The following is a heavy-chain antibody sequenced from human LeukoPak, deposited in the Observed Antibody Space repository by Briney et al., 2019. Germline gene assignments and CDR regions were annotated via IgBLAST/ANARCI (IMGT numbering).Heavy chain of an antibody. CDR3: AKDSNDIVVVPAASARGYHCYYYMDV. CDR2: IRYDGSNK. D-gene: IGHD2-2*01. J-gene: IGHJ6*03. V-gene: IGHV3-30*02. Sequence: GGSLRLSCAASGFTFSSYGMHWVRQAPGKGLEWVAFIRYDGSNKYYADSVKGRFTISRDNSKNTLYLQMNSLRAEDTAVYYCAKDSNDIVVVPAASARGYHCYYYMDVWGKGTTVTISS. CDR1: GFTFSSYG.